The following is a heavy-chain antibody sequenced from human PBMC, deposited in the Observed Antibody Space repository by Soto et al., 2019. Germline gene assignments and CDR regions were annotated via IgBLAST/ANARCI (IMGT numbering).Heavy chain of an antibody. V-gene: IGHV3-30*04. CDR1: GFTFGSYP. Sequence: GGSLRLSCAASGFTFGSYPIHWVRQAPGKGLEWLAVISHNGGNKHYADSVKGRFTVSRDNSKNTVYLQMSSLRDEDTALYYCERDLGYYESDGYFDYWGQGALVTVSS. CDR2: ISHNGGNK. J-gene: IGHJ4*02. D-gene: IGHD3-22*01. CDR3: ERDLGYYESDGYFDY.